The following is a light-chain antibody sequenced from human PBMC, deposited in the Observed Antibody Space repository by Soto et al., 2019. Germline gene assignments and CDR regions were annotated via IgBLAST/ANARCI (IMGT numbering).Light chain of an antibody. Sequence: DIHMTQSPSSVSASIGDTVTITCRSSQDINVYLNWYQQKPGEVPKLLIYSASTLHSGVPSRFTGSGSETDFTLTIRSLQPEDFATYYCQHGYVAPYSFGQGTKV. CDR3: QHGYVAPYS. CDR1: QDINVY. J-gene: IGKJ2*03. CDR2: SAS. V-gene: IGKV1-39*01.